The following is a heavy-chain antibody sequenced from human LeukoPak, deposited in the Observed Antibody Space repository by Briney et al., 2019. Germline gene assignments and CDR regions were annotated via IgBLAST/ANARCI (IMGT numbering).Heavy chain of an antibody. V-gene: IGHV4-59*01. Sequence: SETLSLTCTVSGGSISSYYWSWIRQPPGKGLEWIGYIYYSGSTNYNPSLKSRVTISVDTSKNQFSLKLSSVTVADTAVYYCARVAGVFWSGYAFYYYYGMDVWGQGTTVTVSS. CDR2: IYYSGST. D-gene: IGHD3-3*01. CDR1: GGSISSYY. CDR3: ARVAGVFWSGYAFYYYYGMDV. J-gene: IGHJ6*02.